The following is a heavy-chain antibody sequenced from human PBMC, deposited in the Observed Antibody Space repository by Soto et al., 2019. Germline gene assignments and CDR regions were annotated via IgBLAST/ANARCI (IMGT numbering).Heavy chain of an antibody. CDR2: TYYRSKWYN. Sequence: SQTLSLTCAISGDSVSSNSAAWNWIRHSPSRGLEWLGRTYYRSKWYNDYAVSVKSRITINPDTSKNQFSLQLNSVTPEDTAVYYCARDRRTGIAVAGNRSYYYYGMDVWGQGTTVSVSS. CDR1: GDSVSSNSAA. V-gene: IGHV6-1*01. CDR3: ARDRRTGIAVAGNRSYYYYGMDV. J-gene: IGHJ6*02. D-gene: IGHD6-19*01.